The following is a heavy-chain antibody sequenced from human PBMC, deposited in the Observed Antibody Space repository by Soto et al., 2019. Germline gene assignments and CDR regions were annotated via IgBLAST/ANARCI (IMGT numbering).Heavy chain of an antibody. V-gene: IGHV3-23*01. D-gene: IGHD4-17*01. CDR1: GFTFSSYA. CDR2: IHGSGGST. J-gene: IGHJ4*02. CDR3: ARGKDRDTVTTFDY. Sequence: EVQLLESGGGLVQRGGSLRLSCAASGFTFSSYAMNWVRQAPGKGLEWVSVIHGSGGSTYYADSVKGRFTISRDNSKNTVDMQMNSLRAEDTAVYYCARGKDRDTVTTFDYWGQGTLVTVSS.